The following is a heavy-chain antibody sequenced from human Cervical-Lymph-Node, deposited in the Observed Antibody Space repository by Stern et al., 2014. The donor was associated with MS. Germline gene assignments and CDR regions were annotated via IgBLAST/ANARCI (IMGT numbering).Heavy chain of an antibody. CDR2: INPSRNTT. V-gene: IGHV1-46*03. CDR3: ARDSSGTYSSLDY. Sequence: QVQLVQSGAEVKKPGASVKVSCKASGYTFRKYYMHWVRQAPGQGLEWVGIINPSRNTTSHAQKFQDRVTISKDTSTSTVYMELSSLRSEDTAVYYCARDSSGTYSSLDYWGQGTLVTVSP. D-gene: IGHD1-26*01. J-gene: IGHJ4*02. CDR1: GYTFRKYY.